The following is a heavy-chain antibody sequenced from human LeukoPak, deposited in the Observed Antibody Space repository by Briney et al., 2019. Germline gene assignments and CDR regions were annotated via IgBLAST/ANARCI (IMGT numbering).Heavy chain of an antibody. D-gene: IGHD2-15*01. Sequence: PSETLSLTCAVYGGSFSGYYWSWIRQPPGKGLEWIGEINHSGSTNYNPSLKSRVTISVDTSKNQFSLKLSSVTAADTAVYYCAREGYCSGGSCLPAHGMDVWGQGTTVTVSS. CDR3: AREGYCSGGSCLPAHGMDV. CDR2: INHSGST. V-gene: IGHV4-34*01. J-gene: IGHJ6*02. CDR1: GGSFSGYY.